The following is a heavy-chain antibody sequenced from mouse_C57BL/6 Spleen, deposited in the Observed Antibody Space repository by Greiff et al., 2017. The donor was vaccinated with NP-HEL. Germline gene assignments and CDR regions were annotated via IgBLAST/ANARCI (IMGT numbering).Heavy chain of an antibody. Sequence: QVHVKQSGAELVRPGASVTLSCKASGYTFTDYEMHWVKQTPVHGLEWIGAIDPETGGTAYNQKFKGKAILTADKSSSTAYMELRSLTSEDSAVYYCTRGGYYSNYYWGQGTTLTVSS. CDR1: GYTFTDYE. D-gene: IGHD2-5*01. J-gene: IGHJ2*01. CDR3: TRGGYYSNYY. CDR2: IDPETGGT. V-gene: IGHV1-15*01.